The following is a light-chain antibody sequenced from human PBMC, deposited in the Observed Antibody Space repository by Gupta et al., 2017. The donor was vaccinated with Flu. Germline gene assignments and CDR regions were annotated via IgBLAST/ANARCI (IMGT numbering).Light chain of an antibody. V-gene: IGLV2-8*01. CDR1: RRDIGAYKY. CDR2: EVT. J-gene: IGLJ1*01. Sequence: QSALTQPPSASGSPGQSITISCTGTRRDIGAYKYVSWHQQHASKAPKLIIYEVTKRPSGVPDRFSGSKSGNTASLTVSELQAEDEGDYYCSSHTVSDTFVFGTGTAVTVL. CDR3: SSHTVSDTFV.